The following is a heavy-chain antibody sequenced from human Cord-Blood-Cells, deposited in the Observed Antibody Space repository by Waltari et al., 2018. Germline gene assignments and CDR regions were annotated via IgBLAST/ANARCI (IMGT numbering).Heavy chain of an antibody. V-gene: IGHV4-61*09. CDR2: IYTSGST. J-gene: IGHJ4*02. CDR3: ARGTDSSFDY. CDR1: GGSIRSGRYY. D-gene: IGHD6-13*01. Sequence: QVQLQESGPGLLKPSQTLSLTCTVSGGSIRSGRYYWSWIRQPAGKGLEWIGYIYTSGSTNYNPSLKSRVTISVDTSKNQFSLKLSSVTAADTAVYYCARGTDSSFDYWGQGTLVTVSS.